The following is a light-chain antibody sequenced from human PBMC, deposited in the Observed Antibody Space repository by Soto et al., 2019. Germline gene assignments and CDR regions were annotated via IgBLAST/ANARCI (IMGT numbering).Light chain of an antibody. J-gene: IGKJ1*01. V-gene: IGKV3-11*01. Sequence: EIVLTQSPATLSLSPGERATLSCRASQSVSSYLAWYQQNPGQAPRLLIYDASNRATGIPARFSGSGSGTDFTLTISSLEPEDFAVYYCQQRSNWPWTFGHGTKVEIK. CDR1: QSVSSY. CDR3: QQRSNWPWT. CDR2: DAS.